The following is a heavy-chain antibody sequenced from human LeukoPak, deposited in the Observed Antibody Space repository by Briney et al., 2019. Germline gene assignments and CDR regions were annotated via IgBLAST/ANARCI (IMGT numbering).Heavy chain of an antibody. J-gene: IGHJ5*01. CDR3: VRDWDHFDFDS. D-gene: IGHD1-14*01. V-gene: IGHV3-74*01. CDR1: GFTFSNYW. Sequence: GGSLRLSCAASGFTFSNYWMPWVRQAPGKGLVWVSRIKGDGSHTIYADSVKGRFTISRDNAKNTLYLQMKSLRDEDTAVYYCVRDWDHFDFDSWGQGTLVTVSS. CDR2: IKGDGSHT.